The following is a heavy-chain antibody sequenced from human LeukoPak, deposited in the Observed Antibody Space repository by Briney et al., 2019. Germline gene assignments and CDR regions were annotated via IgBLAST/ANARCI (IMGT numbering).Heavy chain of an antibody. CDR2: IIPIFGTA. Sequence: ASVKVSCKASGGTFSSYAISWVRQAPGQGLEWMGGIIPIFGTANYAQKFQGRVTITADESTSTAYMELSSLRSEDTAVYYCAGDRGDGSPFDYWGQGTLVTVSS. V-gene: IGHV1-69*13. D-gene: IGHD5-24*01. CDR3: AGDRGDGSPFDY. CDR1: GGTFSSYA. J-gene: IGHJ4*02.